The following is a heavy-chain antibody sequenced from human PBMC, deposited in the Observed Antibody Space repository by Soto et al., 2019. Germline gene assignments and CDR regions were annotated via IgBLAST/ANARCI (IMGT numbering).Heavy chain of an antibody. Sequence: WGSLRICCTASGFCLSSYVMSWFRQAPGQGLEWVSAISGNGSPTYYADSVKGRFSISRDNFRNTLYLQMNSLRAEDAAVYFCATCPYCFD. D-gene: IGHD2-15*01. J-gene: IGHJ3*01. CDR3: ATCPYCFD. V-gene: IGHV3-23*01. CDR2: ISGNGSPT. CDR1: GFCLSSYV.